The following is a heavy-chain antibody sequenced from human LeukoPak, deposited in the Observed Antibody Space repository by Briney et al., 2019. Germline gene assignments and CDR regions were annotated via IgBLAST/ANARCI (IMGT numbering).Heavy chain of an antibody. J-gene: IGHJ4*02. CDR3: ASRRDGYNLPDY. D-gene: IGHD5-24*01. CDR2: INPNNGDT. V-gene: IGHV1-2*02. CDR1: GYTFTGNF. Sequence: ASVKISCKTSGYTFTGNFMHWVRQAPGQGPEWMGWINPNNGDTNYAQKFQGRVTMTRDTSISTAYMELSRLRSDDTAVYYCASRRDGYNLPDYWGQGTLVTVSS.